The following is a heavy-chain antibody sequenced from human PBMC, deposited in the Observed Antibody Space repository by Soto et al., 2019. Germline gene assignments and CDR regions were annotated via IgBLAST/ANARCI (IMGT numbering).Heavy chain of an antibody. CDR2: ISGSGGST. D-gene: IGHD4-17*01. V-gene: IGHV3-23*01. Sequence: GGSLRLSCAASGFTFSSYAMSWVRQAPGKGLEWVSAISGSGGSTYYADSVKGRFTISRDNSKNTLYLQMNSLRAEDTAVYYCARDLTNPYGDYMKGDIWFDPWGQGTLVTVSS. J-gene: IGHJ5*02. CDR3: ARDLTNPYGDYMKGDIWFDP. CDR1: GFTFSSYA.